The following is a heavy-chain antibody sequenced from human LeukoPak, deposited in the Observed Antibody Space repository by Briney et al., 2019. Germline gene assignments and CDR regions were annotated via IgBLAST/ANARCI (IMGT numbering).Heavy chain of an antibody. Sequence: SETLSLTCTVSGGSISTYYWNWIRQPPGKGLEWIGYIYYSGSTNYNPSLKSRVTISVDTSKNQSSLKLSSVTAADTAVYYCARYSPGIAVAGTDRAYYYYYMDVWGKGTTVTVSS. CDR1: GGSISTYY. D-gene: IGHD6-19*01. CDR3: ARYSPGIAVAGTDRAYYYYYMDV. J-gene: IGHJ6*03. CDR2: IYYSGST. V-gene: IGHV4-59*01.